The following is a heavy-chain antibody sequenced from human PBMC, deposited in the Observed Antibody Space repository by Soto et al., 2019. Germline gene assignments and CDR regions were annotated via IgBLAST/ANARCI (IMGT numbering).Heavy chain of an antibody. J-gene: IGHJ6*02. CDR3: ARERVEYGDYQYYGMDV. Sequence: QVQLVESGGGVVQPGRSLRLSCAASGFTFSSYAMHWVRQPPGKGLEWVAVISYHGSKNYYADSVKGRFTISRDNSKNTLYLQMNSLRAEETAVYYCARERVEYGDYQYYGMDVWGQGTTVTVSS. D-gene: IGHD2-15*01. V-gene: IGHV3-30-3*01. CDR2: ISYHGSKN. CDR1: GFTFSSYA.